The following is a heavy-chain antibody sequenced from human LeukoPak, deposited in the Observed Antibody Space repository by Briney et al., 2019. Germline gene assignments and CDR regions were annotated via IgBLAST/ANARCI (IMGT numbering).Heavy chain of an antibody. J-gene: IGHJ3*02. D-gene: IGHD2-2*01. CDR1: GGTFSSYA. CDR2: IIPIFGTA. CDR3: ARVEAARYCSSTSCPGAFDI. V-gene: IGHV1-69*13. Sequence: SVKVSCKASGGTFSSYAISWVRQAPGQGLEWMGGIIPIFGTANYAQKFQGRVTITADESTSTAYMELSSLRSEDTAVYYCARVEAARYCSSTSCPGAFDIWGQGTMVTVSS.